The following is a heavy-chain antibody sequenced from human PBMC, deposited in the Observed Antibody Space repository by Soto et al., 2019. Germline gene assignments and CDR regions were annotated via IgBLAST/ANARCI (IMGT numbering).Heavy chain of an antibody. J-gene: IGHJ6*02. V-gene: IGHV4-59*01. D-gene: IGHD3-16*01. CDR1: GGSISSFY. CDR2: INYSGST. Sequence: QVQLQESGPGLVKPSETLSLTCSVSGGSISSFYWSWIRQPPGKGLEWIGYINYSGSTNYNPSLKRRVTISVDTSKNYFSLKLSSVTAADTAVYYCARDLGGMDVWGQGTTVTVSS. CDR3: ARDLGGMDV.